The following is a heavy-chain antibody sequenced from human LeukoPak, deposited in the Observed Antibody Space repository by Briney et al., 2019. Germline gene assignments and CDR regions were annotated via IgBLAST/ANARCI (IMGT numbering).Heavy chain of an antibody. D-gene: IGHD1-7*01. V-gene: IGHV3-30*02. J-gene: IGHJ4*02. CDR2: IRYDGSNK. Sequence: PGGSLRLSCAASGLPFSHSGMHWVRQAPGKGLEWVAFIRYDGSNKYYADSVKGRFTISRDNSKNALYLQMNSLRGEDTAVYYCFGITVTDVPNWGQGTLVTVSS. CDR1: GLPFSHSG. CDR3: FGITVTDVPN.